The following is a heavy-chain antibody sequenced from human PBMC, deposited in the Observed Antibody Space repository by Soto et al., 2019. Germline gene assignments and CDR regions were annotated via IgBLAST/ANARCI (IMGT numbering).Heavy chain of an antibody. V-gene: IGHV4-59*01. Sequence: SETLSLTXTVSGASISSYYWSWIRQPPGEGLEWIAYIYHNGNTNYNPSLMNRVTISLDTSRNQFSLSLSSVTAADTAVYYCATEKSESPGDSWGQGVLVTVSS. CDR3: ATEKSESPGDS. J-gene: IGHJ4*02. CDR2: IYHNGNT. CDR1: GASISSYY.